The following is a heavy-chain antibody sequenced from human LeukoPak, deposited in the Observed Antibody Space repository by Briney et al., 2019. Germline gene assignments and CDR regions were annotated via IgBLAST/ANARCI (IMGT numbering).Heavy chain of an antibody. D-gene: IGHD1-26*01. CDR3: AKGEGGTYFNYCFDY. J-gene: IGHJ4*02. CDR2: LHNDAQTS. Sequence: GGPLRLSCTASGFTFSGYAMIWVRQAPGKGLEWVSILHNDAQTSYYADSVKGRFTVSRDNSKNTLYLEMNSLTVEDTAVYYCAKGEGGTYFNYCFDYWGQGTLVTVSS. V-gene: IGHV3-23*03. CDR1: GFTFSGYA.